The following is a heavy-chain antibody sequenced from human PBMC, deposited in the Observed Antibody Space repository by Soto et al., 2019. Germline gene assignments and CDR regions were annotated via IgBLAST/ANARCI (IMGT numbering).Heavy chain of an antibody. CDR2: ISWNSGSI. CDR3: AKDAFPDSSGYYYW. Sequence: PVGSLRLSCAASGFTFDDYAMHWVRQAPGKGLEWVSGISWNSGSIGYADSVKGRFTISRDNAKNSLYLQMNSLRAEDTAVYYCAKDAFPDSSGYYYWWGQRTMVTVSS. V-gene: IGHV3-9*01. D-gene: IGHD3-22*01. J-gene: IGHJ3*01. CDR1: GFTFDDYA.